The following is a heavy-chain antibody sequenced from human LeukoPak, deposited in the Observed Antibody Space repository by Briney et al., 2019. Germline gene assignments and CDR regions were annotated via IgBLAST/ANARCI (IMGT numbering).Heavy chain of an antibody. J-gene: IGHJ4*02. CDR3: ARDQDVDTAMVDLYYFDY. CDR2: ISAYNGNT. V-gene: IGHV1-18*01. CDR1: GYTFTSYG. D-gene: IGHD5-18*01. Sequence: ASVKVSCKASGYTFTSYGISWVRQAPGQGLEWMGWISAYNGNTNYAQKLQGRVTMTTDTSASTAYMELSSLRSEDTAVYYCARDQDVDTAMVDLYYFDYWGQGTLVTVSS.